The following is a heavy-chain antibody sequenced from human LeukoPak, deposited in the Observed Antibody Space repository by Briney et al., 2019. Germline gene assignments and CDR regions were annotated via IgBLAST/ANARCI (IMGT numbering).Heavy chain of an antibody. Sequence: GGSLRLSCAASGFTFSSYEMNWVHQAPGKGLEWVSYISSSGSTIYYADSVKGRFTISRDSAKNSLYLQMNSLRAEDTAVYYCARYGSGSSFDYWGQGTLVTVSS. CDR3: ARYGSGSSFDY. D-gene: IGHD3-10*01. V-gene: IGHV3-48*03. J-gene: IGHJ4*02. CDR2: ISSSGSTI. CDR1: GFTFSSYE.